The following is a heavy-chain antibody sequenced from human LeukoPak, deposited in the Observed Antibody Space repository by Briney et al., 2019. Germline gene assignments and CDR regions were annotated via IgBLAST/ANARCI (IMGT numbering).Heavy chain of an antibody. CDR1: GGSFSGYY. V-gene: IGHV4-34*01. D-gene: IGHD5-18*01. CDR3: ARRRIQLWALGV. Sequence: SETLSLTCAVYGGSFSGYYWSWIRQPPGKGLEWIGEINHSGSTNYNPSLKSRVTISVDTSKNQFSLKLSSVTAADTAVHYCARRRIQLWALGVWGQGTTVTVSS. CDR2: INHSGST. J-gene: IGHJ6*02.